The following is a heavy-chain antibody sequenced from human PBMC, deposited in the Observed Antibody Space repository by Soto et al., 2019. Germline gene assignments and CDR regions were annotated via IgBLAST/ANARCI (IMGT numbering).Heavy chain of an antibody. CDR2: IYYSGST. CDR3: ARGGRGGNNWFDP. V-gene: IGHV4-31*03. D-gene: IGHD2-15*01. Sequence: PSETLSLTCTVSGGSISSGGYYWSWIRQHPGKGLEWIGYIYYSGSTYYNPSLKSRVTISVDTSKNQFSLKLSSVTAADTAVSYCARGGRGGNNWFDPWGQGTLVTVSS. J-gene: IGHJ5*02. CDR1: GGSISSGGYY.